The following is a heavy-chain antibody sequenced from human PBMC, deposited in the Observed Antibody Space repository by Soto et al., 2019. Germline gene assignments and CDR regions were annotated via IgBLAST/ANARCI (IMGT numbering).Heavy chain of an antibody. CDR1: GFTFSSYD. V-gene: IGHV3-13*01. CDR2: IGTAGDT. Sequence: EVQLVESGGGLVQPGGSLRLSCAASGFTFSSYDMHWVRQATGKGLEWVSAIGTAGDTYYPGSVKGRFTIPRENAKNSLYLQMNSLRAGDTAVYYCARALREWLALGAFDIWGQGTMVTVSS. J-gene: IGHJ3*02. CDR3: ARALREWLALGAFDI. D-gene: IGHD6-19*01.